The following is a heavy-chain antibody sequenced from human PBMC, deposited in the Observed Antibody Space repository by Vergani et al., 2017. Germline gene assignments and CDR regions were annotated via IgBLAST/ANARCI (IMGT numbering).Heavy chain of an antibody. D-gene: IGHD6-19*01. CDR2: INHSGST. V-gene: IGHV4-34*01. CDR1: GGSFSGYY. J-gene: IGHJ4*02. CDR3: ARLRGGQWLVARARGYFDY. Sequence: QVQLQQWGAGLLKPSETLSLTCAVYGGSFSGYYWSWIRQPPGKGLEWIGEINHSGSTNYNPSLKSRVTISVDTSKKQFSLKVSSVTAADTAVYYCARLRGGQWLVARARGYFDYWGQGTLVTVSS.